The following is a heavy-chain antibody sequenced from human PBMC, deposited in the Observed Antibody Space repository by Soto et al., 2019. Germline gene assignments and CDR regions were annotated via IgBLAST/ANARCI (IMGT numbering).Heavy chain of an antibody. Sequence: EVQLLESGGGLVQPGGSLRLSCAASGFTFSSYAMSWVRQAPGKGLEWVSAISGSGGSTYYADSVKGRFTISRDNSKNTLYLQMNSLRAEDTAVYYCAKDNIVVVVAAQDNFDYWGQGTLVTVSS. D-gene: IGHD2-15*01. CDR3: AKDNIVVVVAAQDNFDY. J-gene: IGHJ4*02. V-gene: IGHV3-23*01. CDR2: ISGSGGST. CDR1: GFTFSSYA.